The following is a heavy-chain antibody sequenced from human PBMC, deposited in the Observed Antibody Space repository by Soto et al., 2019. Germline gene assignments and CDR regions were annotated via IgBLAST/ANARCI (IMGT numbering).Heavy chain of an antibody. V-gene: IGHV1-69*01. J-gene: IGHJ5*02. CDR2: IIPIFGTA. Sequence: QVQLVQSGAEVQKPGSSVKVSCKASGGTFSSYAISWVRQAPGQGLEWMGGIIPIFGTANYAQKFQGRVTITADESTSTAYMELSSLRSEDTAVYYCARGEGGYSGYDAPRNWFDPWGQGTLVTVSS. CDR3: ARGEGGYSGYDAPRNWFDP. D-gene: IGHD5-12*01. CDR1: GGTFSSYA.